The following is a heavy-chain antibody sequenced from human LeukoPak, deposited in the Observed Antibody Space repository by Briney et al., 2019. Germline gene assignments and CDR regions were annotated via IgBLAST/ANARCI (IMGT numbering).Heavy chain of an antibody. D-gene: IGHD3-10*01. CDR2: ISTYNGNT. Sequence: ASVKVSCKASGYGFPNYGISWVRQAPGQGLEWLGWISTYNGNTNYAEGLQGRVTITTGASTSTAYMDLRSLRSDDTAIYYCARDPFGFGIDYWGQGTLVTVAS. J-gene: IGHJ4*02. CDR3: ARDPFGFGIDY. V-gene: IGHV1-18*01. CDR1: GYGFPNYG.